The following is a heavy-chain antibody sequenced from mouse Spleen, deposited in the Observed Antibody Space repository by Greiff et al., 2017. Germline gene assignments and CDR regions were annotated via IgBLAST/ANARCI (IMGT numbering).Heavy chain of an antibody. CDR3: ARKGMLIYAMDY. Sequence: EVQGVESGGGLVKPGGSLRLSCATSGFTFTDYYMSWVRQPPGKALEWLGFIRNKANGSTTEYSASVKGRFTISRDNSQSILYLLMITLRAEDSATYYCARKGMLIYAMDYWGQGTSVTVSS. CDR2: IRNKANGSTT. J-gene: IGHJ4*01. V-gene: IGHV7-3*02. D-gene: IGHD2-10*02. CDR1: GFTFTDYY.